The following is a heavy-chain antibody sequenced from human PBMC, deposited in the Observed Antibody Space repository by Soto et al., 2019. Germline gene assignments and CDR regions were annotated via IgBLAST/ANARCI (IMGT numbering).Heavy chain of an antibody. V-gene: IGHV3-15*07. CDR1: GFTFSNAW. D-gene: IGHD5-12*01. J-gene: IGHJ6*02. CDR3: TTCGYSGYVKYYYGMDV. Sequence: GGSLRLSCAASGFTFSNAWMNWVRQAPGKGLEWVGRIKSKTDGGTTDYAAPVKGRFTISRDDSKNTLYLQMNSLKTEDTAVYYCTTCGYSGYVKYYYGMDVWGQGTTVTVSS. CDR2: IKSKTDGGTT.